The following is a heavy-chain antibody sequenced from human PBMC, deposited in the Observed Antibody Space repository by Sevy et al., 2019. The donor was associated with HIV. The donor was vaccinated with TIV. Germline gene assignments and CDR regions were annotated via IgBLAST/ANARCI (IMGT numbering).Heavy chain of an antibody. J-gene: IGHJ4*02. CDR2: ISGTGVYT. CDR3: AKKMGGGSGMAFLVDF. Sequence: GGSLRLSCAASGFTFNSFAMGWVRQAPGKGLDWISVISGTGVYTYYAGSVKGRFTISRDNSKNTLFLQMNSLRAEDTAIFYCAKKMGGGSGMAFLVDFWGQGTLVTVSS. V-gene: IGHV3-23*01. D-gene: IGHD5-18*01. CDR1: GFTFNSFA.